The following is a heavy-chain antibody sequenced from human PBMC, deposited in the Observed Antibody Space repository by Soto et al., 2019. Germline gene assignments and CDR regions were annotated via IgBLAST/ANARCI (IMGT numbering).Heavy chain of an antibody. CDR3: ARLFWSGNNLYYYYYYMDV. CDR2: ISAYNGNT. V-gene: IGHV1-18*01. D-gene: IGHD3-3*01. CDR1: GYTFTSYG. J-gene: IGHJ6*03. Sequence: GASVKVSCKASGYTFTSYGISWVRQAPGQGLEWMGWISAYNGNTNYAQKLQGRVTMTTDTSTSTAYMELRSLRSDDTAVYYCARLFWSGNNLYYYYYYMDVWGKGTTVTVSS.